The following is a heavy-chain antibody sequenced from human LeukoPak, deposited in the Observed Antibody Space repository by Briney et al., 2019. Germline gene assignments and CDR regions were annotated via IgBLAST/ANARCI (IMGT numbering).Heavy chain of an antibody. V-gene: IGHV4-4*07. Sequence: SETLSLTCTVSGGSLSSFYWSWVRQPAGKGPEWIGRVDTSGDTLYNPSLKSRATMSLDTSKNQFSLKLSSVTVADTAVYYCARGLGGASYYMDVWGKGTTVTVSS. J-gene: IGHJ6*03. CDR2: VDTSGDT. D-gene: IGHD3-16*01. CDR1: GGSLSSFY. CDR3: ARGLGGASYYMDV.